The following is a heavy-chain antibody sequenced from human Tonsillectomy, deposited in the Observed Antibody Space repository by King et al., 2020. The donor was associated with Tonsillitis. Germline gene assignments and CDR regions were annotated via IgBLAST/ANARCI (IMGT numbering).Heavy chain of an antibody. CDR3: ARVRELHYY. CDR2: IKQDGSEK. Sequence: VQLVESGGGLVQPGGSLRLSCAASGFTFSSYWMSWVRQAPGKGREWVGNIKQDGSEKDYVDSVKGRFTISRDNAKNSLYLQMNSLRAEDTAVYYCARVRELHYYWGQGTLVTVSS. J-gene: IGHJ4*02. D-gene: IGHD1-26*01. V-gene: IGHV3-7*01. CDR1: GFTFSSYW.